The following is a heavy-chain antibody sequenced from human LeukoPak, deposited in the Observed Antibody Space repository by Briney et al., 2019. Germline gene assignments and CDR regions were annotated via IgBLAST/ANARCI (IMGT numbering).Heavy chain of an antibody. CDR3: ARTYSAYGYRKTDFHY. Sequence: PSETLSLTCAFYGASFSGYYWRWIRQPPGKGLEWIGEINHSGITTYNPSLKSRVTISVDTSKNQFSLKLSSVTAADTAVFYCARTYSAYGYRKTDFHYWGQGILVTVSS. D-gene: IGHD5-12*01. CDR2: INHSGIT. J-gene: IGHJ4*02. CDR1: GASFSGYY. V-gene: IGHV4-34*01.